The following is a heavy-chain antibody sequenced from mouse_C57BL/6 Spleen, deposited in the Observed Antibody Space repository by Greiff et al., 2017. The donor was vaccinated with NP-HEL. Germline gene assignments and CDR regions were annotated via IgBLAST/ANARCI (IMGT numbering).Heavy chain of an antibody. D-gene: IGHD1-1*01. V-gene: IGHV1-7*01. CDR3: ARGGYGSSYGFAY. CDR1: GYTFTSYW. CDR2: INPSSGYT. Sequence: VQLQQSGAELAKPGASVKLSCKASGYTFTSYWMHWVKQRPGQGLEWIGYINPSSGYTKYNQKFKDKATLTADKASSTAYMQLSSLTYEDSAVYYCARGGYGSSYGFAYWGQGTLVTVSA. J-gene: IGHJ3*01.